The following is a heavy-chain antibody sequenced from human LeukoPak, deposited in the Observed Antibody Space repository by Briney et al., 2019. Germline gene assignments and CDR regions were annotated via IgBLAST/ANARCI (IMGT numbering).Heavy chain of an antibody. D-gene: IGHD3-10*01. CDR1: GGSISSGSYY. J-gene: IGHJ4*02. CDR3: ARELLWFGELRGYFDY. Sequence: PSQTLSLTCTVSGGSISSGSYYWSWIRQPAGKGLEWIGRIYTSGSTNYNPSLESRFTISVDTSKNQFSLKLSSVTAADTAVYYCARELLWFGELRGYFDYWGQGTLVTVSS. CDR2: IYTSGST. V-gene: IGHV4-61*02.